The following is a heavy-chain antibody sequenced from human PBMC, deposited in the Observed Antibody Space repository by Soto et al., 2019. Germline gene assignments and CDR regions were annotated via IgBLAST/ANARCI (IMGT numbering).Heavy chain of an antibody. Sequence: EVQLVQSGGGLIQPGGSLRLSCAASGLTLSNYWMHWVRQAPGKGLVWVSRVNGDGSITNYADSVRGRFTVIRDNANNTLYLQMNRLTAADTAIYYCARDGLTAFGMIPPWDVDVWGQGTTVTVSS. V-gene: IGHV3-74*01. D-gene: IGHD3-3*01. CDR2: VNGDGSIT. CDR1: GLTLSNYW. CDR3: ARDGLTAFGMIPPWDVDV. J-gene: IGHJ6*02.